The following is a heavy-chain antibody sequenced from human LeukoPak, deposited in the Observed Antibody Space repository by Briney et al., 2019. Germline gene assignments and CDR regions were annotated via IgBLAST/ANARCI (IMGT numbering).Heavy chain of an antibody. CDR1: GFTFSDYY. V-gene: IGHV3-74*01. J-gene: IGHJ2*01. D-gene: IGHD6-25*01. Sequence: PGGSLRLSCAASGFTFSDYYMSWIRQAPGKGLVWVSRINGDGSSAAYADSVKGRFTISRDNAKNTLYLQMNSLTAEDTAVYYCARGPPWYFDLWGRGTLVTVSS. CDR3: ARGPPWYFDL. CDR2: INGDGSSA.